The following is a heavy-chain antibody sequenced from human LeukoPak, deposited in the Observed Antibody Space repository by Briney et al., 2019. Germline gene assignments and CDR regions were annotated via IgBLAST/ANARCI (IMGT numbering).Heavy chain of an antibody. V-gene: IGHV3-74*01. CDR3: ARGLPYDSSGYYPFDY. CDR1: GFTFSSYW. CDR2: INGDGSFT. Sequence: TGGSLRLSCAASGFTFSSYWMHWVRQAPGKGLVCVSRINGDGSFTIYADSVKGRFTISRDNAKNTLYLQMNSLRAEDTAVYYCARGLPYDSSGYYPFDYWGQGTLVTVSS. J-gene: IGHJ4*02. D-gene: IGHD3-22*01.